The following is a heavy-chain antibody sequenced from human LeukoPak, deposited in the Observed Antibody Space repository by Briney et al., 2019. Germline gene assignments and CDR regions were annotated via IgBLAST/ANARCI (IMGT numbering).Heavy chain of an antibody. Sequence: RASVKVSCKASGYSFIDYYIHWVRQAPGQGLEWMGRINPKSGGTNYAQKFQGRVAITSDTSISTAHMELTRLTFADTALYYCARGPGMIVLVNAFEIWGQGTMVTVSS. CDR3: ARGPGMIVLVNAFEI. CDR2: INPKSGGT. V-gene: IGHV1-2*06. D-gene: IGHD3-22*01. J-gene: IGHJ3*02. CDR1: GYSFIDYY.